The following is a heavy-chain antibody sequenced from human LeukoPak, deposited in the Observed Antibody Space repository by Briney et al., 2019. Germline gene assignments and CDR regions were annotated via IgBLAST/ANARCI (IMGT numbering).Heavy chain of an antibody. D-gene: IGHD3-22*01. CDR3: AKDNPGDYYDSSGYSWAFDI. CDR2: ISGSGGST. V-gene: IGHV3-23*01. Sequence: GGSLRLSCAASGFTFSSYAMSWVRQAPGKGLEWVSAISGSGGSTYYADSVEGRFTISRDNSKNTLYLQMNSLRAEDTAVYYCAKDNPGDYYDSSGYSWAFDIWGQGTMVTVSS. J-gene: IGHJ3*02. CDR1: GFTFSSYA.